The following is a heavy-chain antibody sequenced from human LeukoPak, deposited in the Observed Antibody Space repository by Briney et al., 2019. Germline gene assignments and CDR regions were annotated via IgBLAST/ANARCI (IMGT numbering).Heavy chain of an antibody. CDR1: GYTFATYY. Sequence: GASVKVPCKASGYTFATYYMHWVRQAPGQGLEWMGIINPSGSSTSYAQKFQGRVTMTRETSTSTIYMELSSLRSEDTAVYYCAMRAGGYYGNMAVWGKGTPVTVSS. D-gene: IGHD3-3*01. CDR3: AMRAGGYYGNMAV. CDR2: INPSGSST. V-gene: IGHV1-46*01. J-gene: IGHJ6*03.